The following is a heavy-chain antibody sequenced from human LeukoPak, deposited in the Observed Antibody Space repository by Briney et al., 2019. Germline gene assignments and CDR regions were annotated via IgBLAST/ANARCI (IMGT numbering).Heavy chain of an antibody. CDR2: LSSDGSNT. V-gene: IGHV3-74*01. J-gene: IGHJ4*02. Sequence: GGSLRLSCAASGFTVSDYWMYWVRQAPGKGLVCVSRLSSDGSNTRYADSVKGRFTISRDNAKNTLYLQMNSLRAEDTAVYYCAREGTASIDYWGLGTLVTVSS. CDR3: AREGTASIDY. D-gene: IGHD3-10*01. CDR1: GFTVSDYW.